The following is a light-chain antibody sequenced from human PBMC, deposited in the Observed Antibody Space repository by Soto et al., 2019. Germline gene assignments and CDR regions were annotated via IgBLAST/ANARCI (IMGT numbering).Light chain of an antibody. V-gene: IGKV3-20*01. J-gene: IGKJ2*01. CDR2: GAS. CDR3: HQYGSLYT. CDR1: QSVSSSY. Sequence: EIVLTQSPGTLSLSPGERATLSCRASQSVSSSYLAWYQQKPCQAPRLLIYGASSRATGIPDRFSGSGSGTDFTLTIIRLEPEDFAVYYCHQYGSLYTFGQGTKVEIK.